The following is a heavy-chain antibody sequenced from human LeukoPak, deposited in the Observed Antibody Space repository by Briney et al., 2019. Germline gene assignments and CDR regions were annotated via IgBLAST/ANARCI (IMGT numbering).Heavy chain of an antibody. CDR3: ARGPKGIYDSGGHYYDCY. CDR1: GFTVSSNY. V-gene: IGHV3-66*02. J-gene: IGHJ4*02. CDR2: IYSGGGT. Sequence: GGTLSLSCAASGFTVSSNYMRGVRQAPAKGLEWVSVIYSGGGTYYADSVKARFPIPRDNSKNMLYLPMISVRAKDAAVYYCARGPKGIYDSGGHYYDCYRGQGTLVTVSS. D-gene: IGHD3-22*01.